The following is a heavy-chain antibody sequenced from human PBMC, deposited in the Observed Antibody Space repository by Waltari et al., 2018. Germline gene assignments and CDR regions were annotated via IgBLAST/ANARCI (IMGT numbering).Heavy chain of an antibody. CDR1: GGSFSGYY. Sequence: QVQLQQWGAGLLKPSETLSLTCAVYGGSFSGYYWSWIRQPPGKGLEWIGEINHSGSTNYDPSRKSRVTISVDTSKNQFSLKLSSVTAADTAVYYCARGGRRWTKAWYFDLWGRGTLVTVSS. CDR3: ARGGRRWTKAWYFDL. CDR2: INHSGST. J-gene: IGHJ2*01. V-gene: IGHV4-34*01.